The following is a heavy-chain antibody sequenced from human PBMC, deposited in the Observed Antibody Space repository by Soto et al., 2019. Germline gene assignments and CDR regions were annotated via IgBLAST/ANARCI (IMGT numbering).Heavy chain of an antibody. CDR2: ILYTGNT. V-gene: IGHV4-59*02. D-gene: IGHD3-10*01. J-gene: IGHJ6*02. CDR1: GASVSSYY. CDR3: ARAAYGSGSYYAPYYYYAMDV. Sequence: QVQLQESGPGLVKPSETLALTCTVSGASVSSYYWSWIRQPPGKGLEWLGYILYTGNTNYNPSLKSRVTMSVDTSKNQVSLKLSAVTAADTAVYFRARAAYGSGSYYAPYYYYAMDVWGQGTKLTV.